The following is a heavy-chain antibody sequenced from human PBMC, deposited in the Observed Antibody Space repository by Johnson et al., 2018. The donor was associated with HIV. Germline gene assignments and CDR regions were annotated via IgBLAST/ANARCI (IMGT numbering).Heavy chain of an antibody. CDR1: GLTFRNAW. Sequence: VQLVESGGGLVKPGGSLRLSCAASGLTFRNAWMSWVRQAPGTGLEWVGRIKSKTEGGTTDYAAPVKGRFTISRDDSKNTLYLQMNSLKTEDTAVYYCTTDPWGSDAFDIWGQGTMVTVSS. J-gene: IGHJ3*02. CDR2: IKSKTEGGTT. V-gene: IGHV3-15*01. CDR3: TTDPWGSDAFDI. D-gene: IGHD7-27*01.